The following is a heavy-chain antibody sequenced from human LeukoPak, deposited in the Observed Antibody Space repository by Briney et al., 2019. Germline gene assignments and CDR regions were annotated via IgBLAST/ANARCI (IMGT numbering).Heavy chain of an antibody. Sequence: PGRSLRLSCAASGFTLDDYAMHWVRQAPGKGLEWVSGITWNSGSMGYADSVKGRFTISRDNAKNSLYLQMNSLRAEDTALYYCAKDISYISRYYYGMDVWGQGTTVTVSS. CDR1: GFTLDDYA. V-gene: IGHV3-9*01. J-gene: IGHJ6*02. CDR3: AKDISYISRYYYGMDV. D-gene: IGHD1-1*01. CDR2: ITWNSGSM.